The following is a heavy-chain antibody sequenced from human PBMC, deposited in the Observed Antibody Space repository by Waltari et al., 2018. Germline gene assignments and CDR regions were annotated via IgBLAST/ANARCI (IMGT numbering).Heavy chain of an antibody. V-gene: IGHV4-30-2*01. CDR3: ARARRGLEDFWSGPSTVYWYFDL. J-gene: IGHJ2*01. CDR2: IYHSGST. Sequence: QLQLQESGSGLVKPSQTLSLTCAVSGGSISSGGYSWSWIRQPPGKGLEWIGYIYHSGSTYYNPSLKSRVTISVDRSKNQFSLKLSSVTAADTAVYYCARARRGLEDFWSGPSTVYWYFDLWGRGTLVTVSS. CDR1: GGSISSGGYS. D-gene: IGHD3-3*01.